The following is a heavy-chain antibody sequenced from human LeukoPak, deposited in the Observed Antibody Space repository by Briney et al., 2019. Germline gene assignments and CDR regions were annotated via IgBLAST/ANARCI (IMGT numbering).Heavy chain of an antibody. V-gene: IGHV4-61*01. CDR2: IYYSGNT. CDR3: AGEDYFDSSGYASWRFDI. D-gene: IGHD3-22*01. CDR1: GYSISSGYY. J-gene: IGHJ3*02. Sequence: PSETLFLTCTVSGYSISSGYYWTWIRQPPGKGLEWIGHIYYSGNTIYNPSLKSRVTISVDTSKNQFSLKLTSVTTADTAVYYCAGEDYFDSSGYASWRFDIWGQGTMVTVSS.